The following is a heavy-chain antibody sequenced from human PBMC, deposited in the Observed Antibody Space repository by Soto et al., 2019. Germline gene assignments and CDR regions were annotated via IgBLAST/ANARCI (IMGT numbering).Heavy chain of an antibody. CDR3: ARRNSYYFDY. CDR2: IWYDGSNK. V-gene: IGHV3-33*01. D-gene: IGHD1-7*01. CDR1: GFTFSDYG. J-gene: IGHJ4*02. Sequence: QVQLVESGGGVVQPGRSLRLSCAASGFTFSDYGMHWVRQAPGKGLEWVAVIWYDGSNKFYADSVKGRFTISRDNSKNALYLQTNSLRAEDTAIYYCARRNSYYFDYWGQGTLVTVSS.